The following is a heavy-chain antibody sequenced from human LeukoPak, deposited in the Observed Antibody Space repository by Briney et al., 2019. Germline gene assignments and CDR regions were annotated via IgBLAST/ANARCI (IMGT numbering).Heavy chain of an antibody. CDR3: ARLTVTTKDAFDI. D-gene: IGHD4-17*01. Sequence: GGSLRLSCAASGFTFSSSEMNWVRRASGKGLEWGSYIRSSDTTLHYADSVEGRFTISRDNAKNSLYLQMNSLRAEDTAIYYCARLTVTTKDAFDIWGQGTMVIVSS. J-gene: IGHJ3*02. V-gene: IGHV3-48*03. CDR1: GFTFSSSE. CDR2: IRSSDTTL.